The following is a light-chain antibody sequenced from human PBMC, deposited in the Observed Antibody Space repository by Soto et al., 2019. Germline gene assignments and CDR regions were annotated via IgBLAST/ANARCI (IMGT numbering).Light chain of an antibody. CDR3: QKYNSYWKM. CDR2: DES. Sequence: DIQLTQSPSFLSASVGDRVTMICRASQVISQGISTYLGWYQQKPGKAPKLLIYDESTLQSGVPSRFSGSGSGTEFTLTISSLQPDDFATYYCQKYNSYWKMFGQGNKVGIK. V-gene: IGKV1-9*01. CDR1: QVISQGISTY. J-gene: IGKJ1*01.